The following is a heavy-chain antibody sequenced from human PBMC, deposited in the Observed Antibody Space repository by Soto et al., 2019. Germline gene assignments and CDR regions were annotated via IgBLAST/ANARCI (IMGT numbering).Heavy chain of an antibody. Sequence: GGPLRLSCAASGFTFSSYNMVWVRQAPGKGLEWVSAITSGSTYISYAESVKGRFTTSRDNAKNSLYLQMNSLRAEDTAVYYCAKSPGMYYYDSSGYYHYDFWGQGTLVTVSS. V-gene: IGHV3-21*03. CDR1: GFTFSSYN. J-gene: IGHJ4*02. CDR3: AKSPGMYYYDSSGYYHYDF. D-gene: IGHD3-22*01. CDR2: ITSGSTYI.